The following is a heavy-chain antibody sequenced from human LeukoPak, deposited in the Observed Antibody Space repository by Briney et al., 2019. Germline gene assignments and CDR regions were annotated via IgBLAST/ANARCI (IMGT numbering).Heavy chain of an antibody. Sequence: KPSETLSLTCTVSGDSISSSTYYWTWIRQPPGKGLEWIGFIYYTGSTNYNPSLKSRVTISVDTSKNQFSLKLSSVTAADTAVYYCAGMRITTPTVRTLDYWGQGTLVTVSS. D-gene: IGHD1-14*01. CDR3: AGMRITTPTVRTLDY. V-gene: IGHV4-61*01. CDR2: IYYTGST. J-gene: IGHJ4*02. CDR1: GDSISSSTYY.